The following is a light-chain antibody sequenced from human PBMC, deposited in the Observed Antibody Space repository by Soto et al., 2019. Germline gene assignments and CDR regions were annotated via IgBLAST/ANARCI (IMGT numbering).Light chain of an antibody. CDR2: EVS. CDR3: SSYAGSDVFV. Sequence: QSLLTQPPSASGSPGQSVAISCTGTSSDVGAYNYVAWYQQHPGKVPKLMIYEVSKRPSGVPDRFSGSKSGNTASLTVSGLQADDEADYYCSSYAGSDVFVFGTGTKVTVL. CDR1: SSDVGAYNY. V-gene: IGLV2-8*01. J-gene: IGLJ1*01.